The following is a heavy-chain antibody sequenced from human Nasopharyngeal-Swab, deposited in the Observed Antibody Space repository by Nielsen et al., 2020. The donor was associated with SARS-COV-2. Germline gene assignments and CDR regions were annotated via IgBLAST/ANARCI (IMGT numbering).Heavy chain of an antibody. CDR2: ISSSSNYI. Sequence: GASLKISCVTSGFTFNMYSMHWVRQVPGKGLEWVSSISSSSNYIYYGDSVKGRFTISRDNTQKSLYLEMNSLRVEDTAVYYCARLGTESYHYYSLDVWGQGTTVTVSS. D-gene: IGHD1-1*01. CDR1: GFTFNMYS. CDR3: ARLGTESYHYYSLDV. J-gene: IGHJ6*02. V-gene: IGHV3-21*01.